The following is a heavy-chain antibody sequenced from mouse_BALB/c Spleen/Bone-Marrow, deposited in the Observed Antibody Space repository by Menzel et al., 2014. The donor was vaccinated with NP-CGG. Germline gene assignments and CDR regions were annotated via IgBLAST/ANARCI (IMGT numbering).Heavy chain of an antibody. CDR2: INPDSDTI. Sequence: EVKLVESGGGLVQPGGSLKLSCAASGFDFSRYWMNWVRQAPGNGLEWIGQINPDSDTINYTPSLKDKLIISRDNAKNTLYLQMSKVRSEDTALYYCARAKYGNPWFAYWGQGTLVTVSA. D-gene: IGHD2-10*02. J-gene: IGHJ3*01. V-gene: IGHV4-1*02. CDR1: GFDFSRYW. CDR3: ARAKYGNPWFAY.